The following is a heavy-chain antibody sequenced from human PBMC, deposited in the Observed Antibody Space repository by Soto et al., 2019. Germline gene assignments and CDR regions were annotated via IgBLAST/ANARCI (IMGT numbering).Heavy chain of an antibody. J-gene: IGHJ6*02. CDR1: VGSISSGDYY. D-gene: IGHD4-17*01. V-gene: IGHV4-61*02. Sequence: SETLSLTCTVSVGSISSGDYYGSWIRQSAGEGLQWIGRVYARGATNYNPSLKSRVTISGDTSKNQFSLKLTSVTAADTAVYYCARSSGDDFFYYGMDVWGHGTTVTVSS. CDR3: ARSSGDDFFYYGMDV. CDR2: VYARGAT.